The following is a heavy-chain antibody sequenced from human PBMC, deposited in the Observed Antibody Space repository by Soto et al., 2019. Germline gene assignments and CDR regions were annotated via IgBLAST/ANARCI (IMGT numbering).Heavy chain of an antibody. Sequence: EVQLVESGGGLVQPGGSLRLSCAGSGFIFSNYWMHWVRQAPGKGLEWVSRXXXXXXXXYADSXRGRFTISRDXAENTXXXXXXXXXXXXXXXXXCVRDSHGDYWGQGTLVTVSS. D-gene: IGHD3-22*01. CDR3: VRDSHGDY. CDR2: XXXXXXX. V-gene: IGHV3-74*01. J-gene: IGHJ4*02. CDR1: GFIFSNYW.